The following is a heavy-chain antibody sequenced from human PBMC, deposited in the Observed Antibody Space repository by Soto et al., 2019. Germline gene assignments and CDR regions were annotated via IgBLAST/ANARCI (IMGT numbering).Heavy chain of an antibody. CDR3: AKNGLDNSPSAIDS. D-gene: IGHD2-8*01. V-gene: IGHV3-23*01. CDR1: GFTFRNNV. CDR2: ITGSGRDT. Sequence: EVQLLESGGGLAQPGGSLRLSCAASGFTFRNNVLSWVRQAPGKGLYWVSGITGSGRDTYYADSVKGRFTISRDNSKNMVFLQMTSLSAEDTALYYCAKNGLDNSPSAIDSWGPGTMVTVSS. J-gene: IGHJ4*02.